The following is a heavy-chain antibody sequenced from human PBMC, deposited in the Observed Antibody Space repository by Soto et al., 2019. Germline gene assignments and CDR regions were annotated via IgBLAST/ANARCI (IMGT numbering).Heavy chain of an antibody. CDR3: ASGPSLPADISGGWFDP. D-gene: IGHD3-10*01. J-gene: IGHJ5*02. CDR2: IIPIFGTA. V-gene: IGHV1-69*01. CDR1: GGTFSSYA. Sequence: QVQLVQSGAEVKKPGSSVKVSCKASGGTFSSYAISWVRQAPGQGLEWMGGIIPIFGTANYAQKFQGRVTITEDESTTTAYIELSSLRSEVTAVYYCASGPSLPADISGGWFDPCGQGTQVTVSS.